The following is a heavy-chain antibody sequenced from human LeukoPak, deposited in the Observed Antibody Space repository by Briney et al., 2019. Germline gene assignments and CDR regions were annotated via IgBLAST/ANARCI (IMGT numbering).Heavy chain of an antibody. D-gene: IGHD5-12*01. J-gene: IGHJ4*02. CDR1: GYTFTSYG. CDR3: ARVLVPGATITAIDY. V-gene: IGHV1-18*01. CDR2: ISAYNGNT. Sequence: ASVKVSCKASGYTFTSYGISWVRRAPGQGLEWMGWISAYNGNTNYAQKLQGRVTMTTDTSTSTAYMELRSLRSDDTAVYYCARVLVPGATITAIDYWGQGTLVTVSS.